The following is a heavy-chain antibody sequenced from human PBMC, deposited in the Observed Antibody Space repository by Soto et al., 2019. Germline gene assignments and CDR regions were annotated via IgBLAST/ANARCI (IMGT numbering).Heavy chain of an antibody. CDR3: ASHYYKDTAYLATLVH. V-gene: IGHV3-11*01. D-gene: IGHD5-18*01. CDR2: IDTSGTKI. CDR1: GYTFSDYY. J-gene: IGHJ1*01. Sequence: PGGSLRLSCAASGYTFSDYYMSWICQAPGKGLEWISYIDTSGTKIYYADSVKGRFTITRDNAKNSLYLEMNSLRDEDTAVYYRASHYYKDTAYLATLVHCDQGTLVTVSS.